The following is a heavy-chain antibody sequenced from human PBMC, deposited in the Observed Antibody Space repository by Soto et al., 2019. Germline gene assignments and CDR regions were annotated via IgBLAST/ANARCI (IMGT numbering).Heavy chain of an antibody. Sequence: SETLSLTCAVYGGSFSGYYWSWIRQPPGKGLEWIGEINHSGSTNYNPSLKSRVTISVDTSKNQFSLKLSSVTAADTAVYYCARDRRLITMVRGVSLWFDPWGQGTLIT. V-gene: IGHV4-34*01. D-gene: IGHD3-10*01. CDR3: ARDRRLITMVRGVSLWFDP. J-gene: IGHJ5*02. CDR1: GGSFSGYY. CDR2: INHSGST.